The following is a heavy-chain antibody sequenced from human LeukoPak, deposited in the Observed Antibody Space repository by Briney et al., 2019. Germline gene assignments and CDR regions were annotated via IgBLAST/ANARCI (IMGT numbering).Heavy chain of an antibody. Sequence: GRSLRLSCAASGFIFSSYSMNWVRQAPGKGLEWVSSISSSSSYIYYADSVMGRFTISRDNAKNSLYLQMNSLRAEDTAVYYCARERQYCSGGSCIDAFDIWGQGTMVTVSS. V-gene: IGHV3-21*01. CDR2: ISSSSSYI. D-gene: IGHD2-15*01. CDR3: ARERQYCSGGSCIDAFDI. CDR1: GFIFSSYS. J-gene: IGHJ3*02.